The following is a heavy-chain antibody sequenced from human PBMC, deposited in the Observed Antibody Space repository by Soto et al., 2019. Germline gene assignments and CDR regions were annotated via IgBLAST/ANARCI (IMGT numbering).Heavy chain of an antibody. CDR2: IDAGSSTI. J-gene: IGHJ6*02. CDR3: ARDGSTETTTFHYAMDV. V-gene: IGHV3-48*04. CDR1: GFTLSPYH. Sequence: PGGSLRLSCAASGFTLSPYHMDWVRQAPGKGLEWVAYIDAGSSTIHYADSVRGRFTISRDNATNSLYLQMDSLRAEDTAVYYCARDGSTETTTFHYAMDVWGQGTTVTVSS. D-gene: IGHD4-17*01.